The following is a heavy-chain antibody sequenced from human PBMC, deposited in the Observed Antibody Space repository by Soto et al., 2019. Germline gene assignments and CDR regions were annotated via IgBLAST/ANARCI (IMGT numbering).Heavy chain of an antibody. V-gene: IGHV3-23*01. D-gene: IGHD4-17*01. CDR1: GFAFSNYA. CDR2: ISGSSNVI. J-gene: IGHJ4*02. Sequence: EVQLLESGGDLVQPGGSLRLSCAASGFAFSNYAVTWVRQAQGKGREWVSRISGSSNVIYYADSVKGRFIISRDNSKNTLYLQMNSLRAEDTAVYYCAKDPNGDYIGAFDDWGQGTLVTVSS. CDR3: AKDPNGDYIGAFDD.